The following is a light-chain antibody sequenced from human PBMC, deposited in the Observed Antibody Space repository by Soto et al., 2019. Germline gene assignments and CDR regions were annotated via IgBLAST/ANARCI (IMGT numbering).Light chain of an antibody. CDR2: AAS. Sequence: IHLAQSPSSLSASEVVRCTITVPASQGISSFLAWFPQKPGKAPKLLIYAASTLQTGVPSRFSGSGSGTEFTLTISSLQPEDFATYYCQQINSYPLTFGGGTTV. V-gene: IGKV1-9*01. CDR3: QQINSYPLT. CDR1: QGISSF. J-gene: IGKJ4*01.